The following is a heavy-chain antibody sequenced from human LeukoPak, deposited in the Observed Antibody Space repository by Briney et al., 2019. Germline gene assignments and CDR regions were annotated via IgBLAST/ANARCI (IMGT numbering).Heavy chain of an antibody. CDR1: AGSIKKYY. CDR3: ARYNDYSGSSNLYYYYMDV. J-gene: IGHJ6*03. V-gene: IGHV4-4*07. D-gene: IGHD6-6*01. Sequence: PSETLSLTCTVSAGSIKKYYWSWMRQPARKGQERIWRGYSSGTTHYNPSLQSRVTMSVDTSKNQFPLKLTSVTAADTAVYYCARYNDYSGSSNLYYYYMDVWGKGTPVSISS. CDR2: GYSSGTT.